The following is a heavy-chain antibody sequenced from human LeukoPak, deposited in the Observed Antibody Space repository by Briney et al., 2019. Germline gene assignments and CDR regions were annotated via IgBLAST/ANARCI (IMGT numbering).Heavy chain of an antibody. CDR2: IRGSGGST. V-gene: IGHV3-23*01. CDR3: ARDINLVKVVLDAFDL. D-gene: IGHD2/OR15-2a*01. J-gene: IGHJ3*01. CDR1: GFSFSSYA. Sequence: GGSLRLSCAASGFSFSSYAMSWVRQAPGKGLEWVSVIRGSGGSTWYADSVKGRFTISRDNSKNTLYLQMSRLRAEDTAVYYCARDINLVKVVLDAFDLWGQGTMVIVSS.